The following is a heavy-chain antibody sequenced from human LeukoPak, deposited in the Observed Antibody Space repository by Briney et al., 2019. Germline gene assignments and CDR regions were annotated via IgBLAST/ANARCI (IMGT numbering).Heavy chain of an antibody. J-gene: IGHJ3*02. CDR1: GGSITSSSYY. Sequence: SETLSLTCSVSGGSITSSSYYCAWIRQPPGKGLXWIGSIYYTGGTYYNPSLKSRLTISLGTSKNQFSLKLNSVTAADTAVYYCARGGGAGRAFDIWGQGTMVTVSS. CDR3: ARGGGAGRAFDI. D-gene: IGHD1-26*01. V-gene: IGHV4-39*01. CDR2: IYYTGGT.